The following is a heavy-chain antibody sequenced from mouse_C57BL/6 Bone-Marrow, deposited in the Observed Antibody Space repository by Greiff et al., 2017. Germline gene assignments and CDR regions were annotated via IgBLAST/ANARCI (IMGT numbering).Heavy chain of an antibody. V-gene: IGHV1-64*01. J-gene: IGHJ2*01. CDR1: GYTFTSYW. Sequence: QVHVKQPGAELVKPGASVKLSCKASGYTFTSYWKHWVKQRPGQGLEWIGMIQPNSGSNKYNEKFKSKATLTVDKSYSTAYMQLSRHTSEYSAVYYCASSLDYWGQGTTLTVSS. CDR3: ASSLDY. D-gene: IGHD6-1*01. CDR2: IQPNSGSN.